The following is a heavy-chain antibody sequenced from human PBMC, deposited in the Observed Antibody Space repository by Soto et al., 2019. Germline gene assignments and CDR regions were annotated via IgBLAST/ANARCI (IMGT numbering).Heavy chain of an antibody. CDR2: ISYDGSNK. CDR1: GFTFSSYG. CDR3: AKSPGELGPYCYYMDV. Sequence: PGGSLRLSCAASGFTFSSYGMHWVRQAPGKGLEWVAVISYDGSNKYYADSVKGRFTISRDNSKNTLYLQMNSLRAEDTAVYYCAKSPGELGPYCYYMDVWGKGTTVTVSS. D-gene: IGHD7-27*01. J-gene: IGHJ6*03. V-gene: IGHV3-30*18.